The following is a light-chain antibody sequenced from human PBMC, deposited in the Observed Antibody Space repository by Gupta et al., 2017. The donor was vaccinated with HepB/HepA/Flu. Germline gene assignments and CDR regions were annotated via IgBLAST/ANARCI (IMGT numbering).Light chain of an antibody. CDR1: SSNIGAGYN. CDR3: QSYDSSLSGVL. Sequence: QSVLTQPPSVSGAPGQGVTISCTGSSSNIGAGYNVHWYQQLPGTAPKLLIYTNNNRPSGVPDRFSGSRSGTSASLAITGLQAEDGADYYYQSYDSSLSGVLFGGGTKLTVL. CDR2: TNN. J-gene: IGLJ3*02. V-gene: IGLV1-40*01.